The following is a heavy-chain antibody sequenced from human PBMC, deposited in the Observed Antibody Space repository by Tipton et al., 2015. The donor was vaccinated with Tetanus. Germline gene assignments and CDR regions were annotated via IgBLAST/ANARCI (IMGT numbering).Heavy chain of an antibody. D-gene: IGHD2-8*01. V-gene: IGHV4-59*01. J-gene: IGHJ6*01. CDR2: IYSTGTT. CDR3: ARGGDCTGSDCHRSYFYGVDV. Sequence: TLSLTCTVSGGSITYFYWNWIRQAPGKGLEWVGNIYSTGTTSYNPSLRSRVTISVDTSRNQLSLKVNSGTAADTAVYFCARGGDCTGSDCHRSYFYGVDVWGQGTTVNVSS. CDR1: GGSITYFY.